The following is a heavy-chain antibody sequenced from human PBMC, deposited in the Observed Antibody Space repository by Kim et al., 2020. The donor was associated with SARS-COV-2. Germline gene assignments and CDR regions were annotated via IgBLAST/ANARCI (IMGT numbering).Heavy chain of an antibody. V-gene: IGHV1-8*01. D-gene: IGHD3-22*01. CDR1: GYTFTSYD. J-gene: IGHJ6*02. CDR3: ARGVYYDSTGYYYYGMDV. CDR2: MNPNSGNT. Sequence: ASVKVSCKASGYTFTSYDINWVRQATGQGLEWMGWMNPNSGNTGYAQKFQGRVTMTRNTSISTAYMELSSLRSEDTAVYYCARGVYYDSTGYYYYGMDVWGQGTTVTVSS.